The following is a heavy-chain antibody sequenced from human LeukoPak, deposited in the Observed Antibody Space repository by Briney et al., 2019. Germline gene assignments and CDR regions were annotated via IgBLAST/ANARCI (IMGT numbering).Heavy chain of an antibody. V-gene: IGHV3-23*01. CDR3: AKDRIAAAGTGYFDY. CDR2: FSGGGGGT. D-gene: IGHD6-13*01. Sequence: GGSLRLSCAASGFTFSSYAMSWVRQAPGKGLEWVSTFSGGGGGTYYADSVKGRFTISRDNSKNTLYLQMNSLRAGDTAIYYCAKDRIAAAGTGYFDYWGQGTLVTVSS. CDR1: GFTFSSYA. J-gene: IGHJ4*02.